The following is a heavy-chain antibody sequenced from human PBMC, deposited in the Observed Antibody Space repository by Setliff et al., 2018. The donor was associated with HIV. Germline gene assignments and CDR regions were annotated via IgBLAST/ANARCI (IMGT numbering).Heavy chain of an antibody. CDR3: ARVPGRDYYDTSGDFDY. CDR2: ISYGGIT. J-gene: IGHJ4*02. V-gene: IGHV4-39*07. CDR1: GGSISSSTYY. D-gene: IGHD3-22*01. Sequence: SETLSLTCTVSGGSISSSTYYWGWIRQPPGKGLEWIGAISYGGITYYNPSLTSRVTISVDTSKNQFSLKVTSVTAADTAVYYCARVPGRDYYDTSGDFDYWGLGTLVTVSS.